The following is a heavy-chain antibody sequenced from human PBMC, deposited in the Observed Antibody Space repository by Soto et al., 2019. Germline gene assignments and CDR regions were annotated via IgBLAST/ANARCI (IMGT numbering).Heavy chain of an antibody. CDR1: GGSFSSGSYY. CDR3: ARGSYNWKLYYYYGMDV. J-gene: IGHJ6*02. Sequence: ETLSLTCTVSGGSFSSGSYYWSWILQPPGKGLEWIGYIYYSGSTNYNPSLKSRVTISVDTSKNQFSLKLSSVTAADTAVYYCARGSYNWKLYYYYGMDVWGQGTTVTVSS. D-gene: IGHD1-20*01. V-gene: IGHV4-61*01. CDR2: IYYSGST.